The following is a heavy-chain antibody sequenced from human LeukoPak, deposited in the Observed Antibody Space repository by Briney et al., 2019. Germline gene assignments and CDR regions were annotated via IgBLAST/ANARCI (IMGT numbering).Heavy chain of an antibody. J-gene: IGHJ4*02. CDR2: IRSDGINK. CDR3: ARDGSYYEVFDY. Sequence: GGSLRLSCAASGFTFSDYGMHWVRQAPGKVLEWVAFIRSDGINKYADSVKGRFTISRDNAKNSLYLQTNSLRAEDTAVYYCARDGSYYEVFDYWGQGTLVTVSS. D-gene: IGHD1-26*01. CDR1: GFTFSDYG. V-gene: IGHV3-30*02.